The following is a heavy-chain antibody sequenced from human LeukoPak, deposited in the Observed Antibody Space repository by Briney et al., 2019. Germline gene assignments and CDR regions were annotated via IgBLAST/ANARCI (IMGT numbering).Heavy chain of an antibody. J-gene: IGHJ4*02. Sequence: SETLSLTGSVSGGSISGYYWSWIRQPPGKGPEWIGWVYYDGGTSYNPSLKNRVSISVDTSKNQFSLKLSSVTAADTAMYYCARYGSSPATYFDCWGQGPLVTVSS. CDR2: VYYDGGT. V-gene: IGHV4-59*01. D-gene: IGHD5-18*01. CDR1: GGSISGYY. CDR3: ARYGSSPATYFDC.